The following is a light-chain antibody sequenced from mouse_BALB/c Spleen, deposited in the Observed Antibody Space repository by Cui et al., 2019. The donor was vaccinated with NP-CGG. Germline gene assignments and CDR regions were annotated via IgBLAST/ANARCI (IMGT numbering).Light chain of an antibody. CDR2: GTN. J-gene: IGLJ1*01. CDR3: ALWYSNHWV. CDR1: TGAVTTNNY. Sequence: QAVVTHESILTTSPGETVTLTCRSNTGAVTTNNYANWVQEKPDHLFTGLIGGTNNRAPGVPARFSGSLFGDKAALTITGAQTEDEAIYFCALWYSNHWVFGGGTKLTVL. V-gene: IGLV1*01.